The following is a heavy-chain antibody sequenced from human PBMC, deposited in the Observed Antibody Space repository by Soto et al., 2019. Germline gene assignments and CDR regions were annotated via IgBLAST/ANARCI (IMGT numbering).Heavy chain of an antibody. CDR2: IYHSGST. V-gene: IGHV4-4*02. J-gene: IGHJ1*01. Sequence: QVQLQESGPGLVKPSGTLSLTCAVSSGSISSSNWWSWVRQPPGKGLEWIGEIYHSGSTNYNPSLKSRVTISVDKSKNQFSLKLSSVTAADTAVYYCASSRKVPAAMEYFQRWGQGTLVTVSS. CDR3: ASSRKVPAAMEYFQR. CDR1: SGSISSSNW. D-gene: IGHD2-2*01.